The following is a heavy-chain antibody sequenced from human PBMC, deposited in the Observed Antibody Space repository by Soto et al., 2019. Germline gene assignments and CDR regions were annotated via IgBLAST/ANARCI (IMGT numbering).Heavy chain of an antibody. D-gene: IGHD3-22*01. V-gene: IGHV4-31*03. Sequence: SETLSLTCTVSGGSISSGGYYWSWIRQHPGKGLEWIGYIYYSGSTYYNPSLKSRVTISVDTSKNQFSLKLSSVTAADTAVYYCAREDDSSGANWFDPWGQGTLVTVSS. J-gene: IGHJ5*02. CDR1: GGSISSGGYY. CDR3: AREDDSSGANWFDP. CDR2: IYYSGST.